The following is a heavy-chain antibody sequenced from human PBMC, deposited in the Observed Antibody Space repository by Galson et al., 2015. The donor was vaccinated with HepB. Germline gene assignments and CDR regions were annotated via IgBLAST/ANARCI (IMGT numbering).Heavy chain of an antibody. CDR1: GFTFSDYY. CDR3: AREGNYDFWSGYSTGLMDV. CDR2: ISSSSSYT. D-gene: IGHD3-3*01. J-gene: IGHJ6*02. Sequence: SLRLSCAASGFTFSDYYVSWIRQAPGKGLEWVSYISSSSSYTNYADSVKGRFTISRDNAKNSLYLQMNSLRAEDTAVYYCAREGNYDFWSGYSTGLMDVWGQGTTVTVSS. V-gene: IGHV3-11*06.